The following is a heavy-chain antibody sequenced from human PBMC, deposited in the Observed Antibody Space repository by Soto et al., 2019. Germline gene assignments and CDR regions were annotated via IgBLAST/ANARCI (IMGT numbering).Heavy chain of an antibody. D-gene: IGHD6-13*01. CDR2: INPASGST. Sequence: QVQLVQSGAEVKKPGASVKLSCRTSGYTFTHYYIHWVRQAPGQGLEWLAIINPASGSTIYAQDFQGRVTLTMDTSTTTVYMELSGLRAEDTAIFYCARDLAAGDYWGQGTLVTVSS. CDR1: GYTFTHYY. V-gene: IGHV1-46*01. J-gene: IGHJ4*02. CDR3: ARDLAAGDY.